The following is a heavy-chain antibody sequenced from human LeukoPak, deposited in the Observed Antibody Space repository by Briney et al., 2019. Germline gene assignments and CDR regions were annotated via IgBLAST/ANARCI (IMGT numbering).Heavy chain of an antibody. CDR1: GYTFTSYY. D-gene: IGHD4-11*01. CDR2: IIPIFGTA. Sequence: ASVKVSCKASGYTFTSYYMHWVRQAPGQGLEWMGGIIPIFGTANYAQKFQGRVTITADESTSTAYMELSSLRSEDTAVYYCANTVTSYYYYGMDVWGQGTTVTVSS. J-gene: IGHJ6*02. CDR3: ANTVTSYYYYGMDV. V-gene: IGHV1-69*13.